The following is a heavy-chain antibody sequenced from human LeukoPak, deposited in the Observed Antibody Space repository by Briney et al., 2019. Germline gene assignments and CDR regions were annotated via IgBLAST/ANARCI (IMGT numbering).Heavy chain of an antibody. CDR2: IKSEVDGGTT. D-gene: IGHD4-17*01. CDR3: ATRPPPYGDLPLDY. Sequence: GGSLRLSCAASGLTFKNAWMTWVRQAPGKGLEWVGRIKSEVDGGTTDYAAPVKGRFTISRDDSKVTLYLQMDSLKTVDTAMYYCATRPPPYGDLPLDYWGQGILVTVSS. CDR1: GLTFKNAW. V-gene: IGHV3-15*01. J-gene: IGHJ4*02.